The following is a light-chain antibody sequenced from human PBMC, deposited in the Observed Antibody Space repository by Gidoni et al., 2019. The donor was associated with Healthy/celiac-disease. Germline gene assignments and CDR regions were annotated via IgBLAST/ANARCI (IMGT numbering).Light chain of an antibody. CDR3: QQYGSSPLT. CDR1: QSVSSNY. CDR2: AAD. Sequence: EIVLTQSPGTLSLSPGERATLSCRASQSVSSNYVAWYQQQPGPAPRLLIYAADSSATGIPDRFSCSAAGDDFILISSRLEAEYAAVYYWQQYGSSPLTFGGGTKVEIK. V-gene: IGKV3-20*01. J-gene: IGKJ4*01.